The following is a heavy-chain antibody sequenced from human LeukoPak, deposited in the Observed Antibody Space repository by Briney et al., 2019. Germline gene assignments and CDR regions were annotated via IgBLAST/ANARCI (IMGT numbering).Heavy chain of an antibody. Sequence: PSETLSLTCTVSGGSISSSSYYWGWIRQPPGKGLEWIGSIYYSGSTNYNPSLKSRLTMSLDTSKSQFSLKIRSVTAADTAVYYCARPIANWFDPWGQGILVTVSS. D-gene: IGHD6-13*01. CDR1: GGSISSSSYY. V-gene: IGHV4-39*07. J-gene: IGHJ5*02. CDR2: IYYSGST. CDR3: ARPIANWFDP.